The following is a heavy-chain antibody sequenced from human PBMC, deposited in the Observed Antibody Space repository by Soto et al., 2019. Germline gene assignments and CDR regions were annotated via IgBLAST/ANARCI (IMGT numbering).Heavy chain of an antibody. D-gene: IGHD3-22*01. J-gene: IGHJ4*02. CDR1: GGSISSGDDY. Sequence: SETLSLTCTVSGGSISSGDDYWSWIRQPPGKGLEWIGHISHSGNTFYNPSLKSRVTLSEDTSKNQFSLRLSSVTAADTAVYYCARLRSSSGLVYYFFDYWGQGTLVTVSS. CDR3: ARLRSSSGLVYYFFDY. CDR2: ISHSGNT. V-gene: IGHV4-30-4*01.